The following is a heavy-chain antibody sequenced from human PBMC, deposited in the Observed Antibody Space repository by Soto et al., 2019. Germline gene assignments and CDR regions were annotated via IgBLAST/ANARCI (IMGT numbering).Heavy chain of an antibody. Sequence: QVQLVESGGGVVQPGRSLRLSCSASGFTFSDYAINWVRQAPGKGLEWVASISGDGINKYIADSVKGRFIISRDNSKNTVLLQMSSLGPEDTAVYYCARLPKGSTVTGWGQGTLVTVSS. V-gene: IGHV3-30-3*01. D-gene: IGHD4-17*01. CDR3: ARLPKGSTVTG. CDR1: GFTFSDYA. J-gene: IGHJ4*02. CDR2: ISGDGINK.